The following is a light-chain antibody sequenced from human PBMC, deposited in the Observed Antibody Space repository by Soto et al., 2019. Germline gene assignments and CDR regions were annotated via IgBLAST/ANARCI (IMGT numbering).Light chain of an antibody. Sequence: QSALTQPASVSGSPGQSITISCTGTSSDVGGYEYVSWYQQYPGKAPKLMIYEVIDRPAGAPRRFSGSKSGNTATLIIRSVEVADEADYHCQVWDSGGDQYVFGPGTKLTVL. J-gene: IGLJ1*01. CDR1: SSDVGGYEY. CDR2: EVI. V-gene: IGLV2-14*01. CDR3: QVWDSGGDQYV.